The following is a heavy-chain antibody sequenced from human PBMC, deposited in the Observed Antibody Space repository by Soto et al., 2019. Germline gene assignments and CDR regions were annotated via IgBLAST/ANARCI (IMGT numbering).Heavy chain of an antibody. CDR2: IYTSGST. V-gene: IGHV4-4*07. CDR1: GGSISSYY. J-gene: IGHJ4*02. CDR3: ARERVLGYCSGGSCYFFDY. Sequence: KSSETLSLTCTVSGGSISSYYWSWIRQPAGKGLEWIGRIYTSGSTNYNPSLKSRVTMSVDTSKNQFSMKLSSVTVADTAVYYCARERVLGYCSGGSCYFFDYWGQGTLVTVSS. D-gene: IGHD2-15*01.